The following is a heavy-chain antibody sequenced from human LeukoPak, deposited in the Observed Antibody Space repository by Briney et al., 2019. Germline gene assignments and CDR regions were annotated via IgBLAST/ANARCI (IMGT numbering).Heavy chain of an antibody. CDR2: IYYSGST. J-gene: IGHJ4*02. Sequence: SQTLSLTCTVSGDSISSGDYYWSWIRQHPGKGLEWIGYIYYSGSTYYNPSLKSRVTISVDTSKNQFSLKLSSVTAADTAVYYCARSPGGGYSYGCFDYWGQGTLVTVSS. CDR3: ARSPGGGYSYGCFDY. V-gene: IGHV4-31*03. D-gene: IGHD5-18*01. CDR1: GDSISSGDYY.